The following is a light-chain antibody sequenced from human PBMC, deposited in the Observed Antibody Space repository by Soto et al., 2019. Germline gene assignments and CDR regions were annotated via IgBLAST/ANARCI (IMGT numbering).Light chain of an antibody. Sequence: QSVPTQPASVSGSPGQSITISCAGTSADVGAFDYVSWYQHHPGKVPKLMIYDVSDRPSGVSTRFSGSKSANMASLTISGLQPDDEAVYYCAAYTTSSTLVFGGGTKLTVL. CDR3: AAYTTSSTLV. V-gene: IGLV2-14*03. CDR1: SADVGAFDY. CDR2: DVS. J-gene: IGLJ3*02.